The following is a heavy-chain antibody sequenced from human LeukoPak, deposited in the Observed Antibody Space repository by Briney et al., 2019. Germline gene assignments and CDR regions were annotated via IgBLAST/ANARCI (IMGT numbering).Heavy chain of an antibody. V-gene: IGHV3-7*01. D-gene: IGHD3-22*01. CDR3: ARGGSHSSGYYYDY. CDR1: GFTFSSYW. Sequence: GGSLRLSCAASGFTFSSYWMSWVRQAPGKGLEWVANIKQDGSEKYYVDSVKGRFTISRDNAKNSLYLQMNSLRAEDTAVYYCARGGSHSSGYYYDYWGQGSLVTVSS. J-gene: IGHJ4*02. CDR2: IKQDGSEK.